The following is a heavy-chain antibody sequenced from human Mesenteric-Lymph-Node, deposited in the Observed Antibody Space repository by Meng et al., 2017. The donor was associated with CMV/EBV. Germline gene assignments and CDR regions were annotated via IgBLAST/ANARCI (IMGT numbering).Heavy chain of an antibody. D-gene: IGHD1-26*01. V-gene: IGHV1-18*04. Sequence: SSYGVDCVRQAPGQALEWMGRISTYNGNPNYAQKFQGRVTMTTDTSTNTAYLELRSLKSDDTAVYYCARATLGSALSGTYSWYFDYWGQGTLVTVSS. CDR2: ISTYNGNP. J-gene: IGHJ4*02. CDR1: SSYG. CDR3: ARATLGSALSGTYSWYFDY.